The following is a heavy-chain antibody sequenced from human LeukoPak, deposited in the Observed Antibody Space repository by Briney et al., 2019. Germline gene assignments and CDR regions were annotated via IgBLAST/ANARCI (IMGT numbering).Heavy chain of an antibody. CDR2: IYYSGST. CDR3: ASGYSYGFDY. Sequence: PSETLSLTCTVSGGSISSSSYYWGWIRQPPGKGLEWIGSIYYSGSTYYNPSLKSRVTISVDTSKNQFSLKLSSVTAADTAVYYCASGYSYGFDYWGQGTLVTVSS. D-gene: IGHD5-18*01. CDR1: GGSISSSSYY. V-gene: IGHV4-39*07. J-gene: IGHJ4*02.